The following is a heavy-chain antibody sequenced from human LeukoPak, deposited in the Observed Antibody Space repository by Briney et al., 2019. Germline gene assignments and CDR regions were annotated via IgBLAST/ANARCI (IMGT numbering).Heavy chain of an antibody. CDR1: EFSVGSNY. Sequence: GGSLRLSCAASEFSVGSNYMTWVRQAPGKGLEWVSLIYSGGSTYYADSVKGRFTISRDNSKNTLYLQMNSLRADDTGVYYCARGRGLGEFAVASFDSWGRGTLVTVSS. CDR2: IYSGGST. J-gene: IGHJ4*02. D-gene: IGHD6-19*01. V-gene: IGHV3-66*01. CDR3: ARGRGLGEFAVASFDS.